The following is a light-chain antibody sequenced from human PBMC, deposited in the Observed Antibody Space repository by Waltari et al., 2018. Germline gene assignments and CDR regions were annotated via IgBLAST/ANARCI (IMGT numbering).Light chain of an antibody. CDR2: AAS. J-gene: IGKJ1*01. Sequence: EVVMTQSPATLSASPGESATLSCRAIQYVNIHLDWYQQTPGQAPRLLIYAASTRATGVPARFSGSGAGTDFTLTISSLQSEDSAVYYCQQYNDWPRTFGLGTKVEIK. V-gene: IGKV3-15*01. CDR3: QQYNDWPRT. CDR1: QYVNIH.